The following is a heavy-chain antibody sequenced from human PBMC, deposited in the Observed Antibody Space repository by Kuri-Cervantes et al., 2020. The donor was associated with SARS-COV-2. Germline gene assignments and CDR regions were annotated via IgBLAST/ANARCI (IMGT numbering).Heavy chain of an antibody. J-gene: IGHJ6*02. Sequence: SVKVSCKASGYTFTSYYMHWVRQAPGQGLEWMGGIIPIFGTANYAQKFQGRVTITADESTSTAYMELSSLRSEDTAVYYCARHYDFWSGYYYYYGMDVWGQGTTVTVSS. CDR1: GYTFTSYY. CDR2: IIPIFGTA. CDR3: ARHYDFWSGYYYYYGMDV. V-gene: IGHV1-69*13. D-gene: IGHD3-3*01.